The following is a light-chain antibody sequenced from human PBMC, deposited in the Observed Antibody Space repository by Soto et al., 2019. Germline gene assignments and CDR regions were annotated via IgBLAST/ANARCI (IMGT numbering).Light chain of an antibody. Sequence: SYELTQPPSVSVAPGQTARITCGGNNIGSKSVHWYRQKPGQAPVLVVYDDSDRPSGIPERFSGSNSGNTATLTISRVEAGDEADYYCQVWDSSSDPFVFGTGTKLTVL. CDR2: DDS. J-gene: IGLJ1*01. V-gene: IGLV3-21*02. CDR3: QVWDSSSDPFV. CDR1: NIGSKS.